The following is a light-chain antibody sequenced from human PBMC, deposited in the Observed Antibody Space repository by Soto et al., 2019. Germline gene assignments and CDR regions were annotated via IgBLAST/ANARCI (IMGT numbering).Light chain of an antibody. CDR1: QSVQTW. Sequence: QLTPSPSTLSASVGDRVTTPCRGRQSVQTWLAWFQQKPGKAPKLLIYKATTLETGVPSRFSGSGSETEFTLTISSLQHDDLGTYYCQQYNNYFTFGQGTKV. J-gene: IGKJ1*01. V-gene: IGKV1-5*03. CDR3: QQYNNYFT. CDR2: KAT.